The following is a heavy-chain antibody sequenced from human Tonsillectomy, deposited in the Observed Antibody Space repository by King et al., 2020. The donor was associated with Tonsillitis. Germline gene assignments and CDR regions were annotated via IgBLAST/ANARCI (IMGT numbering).Heavy chain of an antibody. CDR2: MNPNSGNT. D-gene: IGHD6-19*01. Sequence: VQLVESGAEVKKPGASVKVSCEASGYTFTSYDINWVRQATGQGLEWMGSMNPNSGNTAYAQKFQGRVTMTRNTSISTAYMELSSLRSEDTAVYYCARGVDSSCWLDYYYYGMDVWGQGTTVTVSS. CDR3: ARGVDSSCWLDYYYYGMDV. CDR1: GYTFTSYD. J-gene: IGHJ6*02. V-gene: IGHV1-8*01.